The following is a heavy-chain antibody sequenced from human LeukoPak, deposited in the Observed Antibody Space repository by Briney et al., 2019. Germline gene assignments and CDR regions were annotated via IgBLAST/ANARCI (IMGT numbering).Heavy chain of an antibody. CDR1: GFTVSSNY. CDR2: IYNDGST. V-gene: IGHV3-53*01. J-gene: IGHJ4*02. Sequence: PGGSLRLSCAASGFTVSSNYMSWVRQAPGEGLEWVSVIYNDGSTYYADSVKGRFTISRDNSKNTLYLQMNSLRAEDMAVYYCARGNSGSSGHFDYWGQGTLVTVSS. CDR3: ARGNSGSSGHFDY. D-gene: IGHD1-26*01.